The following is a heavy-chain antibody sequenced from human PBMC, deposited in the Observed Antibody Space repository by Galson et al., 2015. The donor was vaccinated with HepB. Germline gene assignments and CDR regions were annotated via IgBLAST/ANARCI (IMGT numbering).Heavy chain of an antibody. CDR3: TKDPARFDWSEGY. CDR2: ITSKSSYI. V-gene: IGHV3-21*04. J-gene: IGHJ4*02. D-gene: IGHD3-9*01. Sequence: SLRLSCAASGFTFSSYAMNWVRQAPGKGLEWVSSITSKSSYIFYADSVKGRFTISRDNPKNTLFLQMNRLTVEDMGIYYCTKDPARFDWSEGYWGQGVLVVVSS. CDR1: GFTFSSYA.